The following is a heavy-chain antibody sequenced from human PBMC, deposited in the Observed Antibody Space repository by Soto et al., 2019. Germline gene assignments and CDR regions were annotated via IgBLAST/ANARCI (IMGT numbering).Heavy chain of an antibody. D-gene: IGHD3-10*01. CDR3: ARGEGSGSNALGY. J-gene: IGHJ4*02. V-gene: IGHV3-66*01. CDR2: IQGGGSI. CDR1: GFTVSNNY. Sequence: EVLLEESGGGLVQPGGSLRLSCAASGFTVSNNYIAWVRQAPGKGLEWVSVIQGGGSISYADSVRDRFTISRDSSKNTVLLQMNSLRPEDTAVYFCARGEGSGSNALGYWGQGTLVTVSS.